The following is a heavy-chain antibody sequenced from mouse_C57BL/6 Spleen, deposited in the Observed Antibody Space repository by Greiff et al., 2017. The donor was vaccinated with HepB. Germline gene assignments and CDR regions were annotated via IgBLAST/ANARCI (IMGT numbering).Heavy chain of an antibody. V-gene: IGHV1-15*01. Sequence: QVQLQQSGAELVRPGASVTLSCKASGYTFTDYEMHWVKQTPVHGLEWIGAIDPETGGTAYNQKFKGKAILTADKSSSTAYMELRSLTSEDSAVYYWTRSLLLRGGYFDVWGTGTTVTVSS. CDR2: IDPETGGT. CDR1: GYTFTDYE. J-gene: IGHJ1*03. D-gene: IGHD1-1*01. CDR3: TRSLLLRGGYFDV.